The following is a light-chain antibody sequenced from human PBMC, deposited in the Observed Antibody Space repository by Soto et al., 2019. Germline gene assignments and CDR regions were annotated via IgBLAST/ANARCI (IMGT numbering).Light chain of an antibody. CDR3: HQRQSWPRT. J-gene: IGKJ1*01. CDR1: QTVNSR. CDR2: HTS. V-gene: IGKV3-11*01. Sequence: IVLTKSPATLSSSHGERATLSCRASQTVNSRLAWYQHKPGQAPRLLIYHTSNRATGIPARFSGSGSGTDFTLTISSLEPEDFAVYYCHQRQSWPRTLGQGTKV.